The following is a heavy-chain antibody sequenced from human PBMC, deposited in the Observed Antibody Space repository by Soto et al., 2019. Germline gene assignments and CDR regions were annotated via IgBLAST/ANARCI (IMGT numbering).Heavy chain of an antibody. CDR1: GGSISSGGYY. J-gene: IGHJ5*02. V-gene: IGHV4-31*03. CDR2: IYYTGSA. Sequence: SETLSLTCTVSGGSISSGGYYWTWIRQHPGKGLEWIGYIYYTGSAYYNPSLKTRLTLSIDTSRSQFSLKLSSVTTADTAVYYCAKWLAVAGTHWFDPWGQGTLVTVSS. CDR3: AKWLAVAGTHWFDP. D-gene: IGHD6-19*01.